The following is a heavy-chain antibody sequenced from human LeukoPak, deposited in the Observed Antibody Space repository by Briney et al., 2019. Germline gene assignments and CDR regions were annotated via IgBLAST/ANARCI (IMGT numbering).Heavy chain of an antibody. Sequence: GASVKVSCKASGGTFSSYAISWVRQAPGQGLEWMGGIIPIFGTANYAQKFQGRVTITTDESTSTAYMELSSLRSEDTAVYYCASSEGAIYWDYYYMDVWGKGTTVTVSS. CDR3: ASSEGAIYWDYYYMDV. V-gene: IGHV1-69*05. CDR1: GGTFSSYA. D-gene: IGHD1-26*01. J-gene: IGHJ6*03. CDR2: IIPIFGTA.